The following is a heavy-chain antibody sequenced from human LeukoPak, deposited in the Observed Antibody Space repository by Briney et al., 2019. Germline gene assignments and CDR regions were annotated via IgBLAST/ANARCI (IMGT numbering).Heavy chain of an antibody. V-gene: IGHV4-39*07. CDR3: ARDAEYSSSSHKPFDY. D-gene: IGHD6-6*01. J-gene: IGHJ4*02. CDR1: GGSISSSSYY. CDR2: IYYSGST. Sequence: PSETLSLTCTVSGGSISSSSYYWGWIRQPPGKGLEWIGSIYYSGSTYYNPSLKSRVTISVDTSKNQFSLKLSSVTAADTAVYYCARDAEYSSSSHKPFDYWGQGTLVTVSS.